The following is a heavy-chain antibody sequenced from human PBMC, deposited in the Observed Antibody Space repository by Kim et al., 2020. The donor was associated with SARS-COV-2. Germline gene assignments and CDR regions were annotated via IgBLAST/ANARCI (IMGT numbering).Heavy chain of an antibody. J-gene: IGHJ4*02. CDR3: ARVGGHYYDSSGYYGNNY. Sequence: SVKVSCKASGGTFSSYAISWVRQAPGQGLEWMGGIIPIFGTPNYAQKFQGRVTLTADESTSTAYMELSSLRAEDTAVYYCARVGGHYYDSSGYYGNNYWGQGTLVTVSS. CDR2: IIPIFGTP. V-gene: IGHV1-69*13. CDR1: GGTFSSYA. D-gene: IGHD3-22*01.